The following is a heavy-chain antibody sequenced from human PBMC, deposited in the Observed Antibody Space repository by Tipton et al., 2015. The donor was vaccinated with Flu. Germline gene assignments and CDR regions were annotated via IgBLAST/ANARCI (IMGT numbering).Heavy chain of an antibody. D-gene: IGHD5-24*01. V-gene: IGHV4-34*01. CDR3: ARGHGSTDTYLDS. CDR1: GGSFSGYY. Sequence: KPSETLSLTCAVYGGSFSGYYWSWIRQPPGQGLEWIGEISHGGTTNYNPSLKSRVTLSVDTSKNQFSLKLTSVTAADTALYYCARGHGSTDTYLDSWGQQTVVTVSS. J-gene: IGHJ4*01. CDR2: ISHGGTT.